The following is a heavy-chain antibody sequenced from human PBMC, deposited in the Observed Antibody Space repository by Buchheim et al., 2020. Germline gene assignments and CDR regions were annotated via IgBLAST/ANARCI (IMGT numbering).Heavy chain of an antibody. CDR2: ISETGSTK. CDR3: AREPITVVRSYKYGLDV. D-gene: IGHD3-10*01. CDR1: GFTLNDCH. V-gene: IGHV3-11*01. J-gene: IGHJ6*02. Sequence: QVQLVESGGGLVKPGGSLRLSCVASGFTLNDCHMNWIRQTPGKGLEWISYISETGSTKYYADSVKGRFIISRDNVKTSLYLEMNSLRDEDSAVYYCAREPITVVRSYKYGLDVWGQGTT.